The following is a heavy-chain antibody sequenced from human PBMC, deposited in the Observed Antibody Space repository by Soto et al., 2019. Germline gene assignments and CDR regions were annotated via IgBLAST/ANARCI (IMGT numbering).Heavy chain of an antibody. CDR1: GYSFTSYW. J-gene: IGHJ6*02. D-gene: IGHD2-2*01. V-gene: IGHV5-10-1*01. CDR2: IDPSDSYT. CDR3: ARLHDIVVVPAAVQSYYYYGMDV. Sequence: PGESLKISCKGSGYSFTSYWISWVRQMPGKGLEWMGRIDPSDSYTNYSPSFQGHVTISADKSISTAYLQWSSLKASDTAMYYCARLHDIVVVPAAVQSYYYYGMDVWGQGTTVTVSS.